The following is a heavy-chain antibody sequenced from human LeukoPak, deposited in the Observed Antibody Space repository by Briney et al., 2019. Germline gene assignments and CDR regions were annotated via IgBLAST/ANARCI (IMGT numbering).Heavy chain of an antibody. J-gene: IGHJ4*02. CDR2: IYYSGST. D-gene: IGHD2-2*02. CDR3: ARVRPLLYSRGSYFDY. Sequence: PSETLSLTCTVSGGSISSSSYYWGWIRQPPGKGLEWIGSIYYSGSTYYNPSLKSRVTISVDTSKNQFSLKLSSVTAADTAVYYCARVRPLLYSRGSYFDYWGQGTLVTVSS. V-gene: IGHV4-39*01. CDR1: GGSISSSSYY.